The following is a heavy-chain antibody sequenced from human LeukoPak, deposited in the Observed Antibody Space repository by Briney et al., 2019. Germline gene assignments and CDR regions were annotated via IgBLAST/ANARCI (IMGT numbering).Heavy chain of an antibody. Sequence: SETLSLTCAVYGGSFSGYYWSWIRQPPGKGLEWIGEINHSGSTNYNPSLKSRVTISVDTSKSQFSLKLSSVTAADTAVCYCARDSGWPDYYYYYGMDVWGQGTTVTVSS. CDR3: ARDSGWPDYYYYYGMDV. CDR1: GGSFSGYY. D-gene: IGHD6-19*01. CDR2: INHSGST. V-gene: IGHV4-34*01. J-gene: IGHJ6*02.